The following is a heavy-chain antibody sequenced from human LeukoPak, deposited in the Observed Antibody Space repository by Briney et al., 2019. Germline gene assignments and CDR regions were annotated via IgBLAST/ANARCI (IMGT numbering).Heavy chain of an antibody. J-gene: IGHJ3*02. Sequence: PSETLSLTCTVSGGSISSYYWSWIRQPPGKGLVWIGYIYYSGSTNYNPSLKSRVTISVDTSKNQFSLKLSSVTAADTAVYYCARGGRGPDAFDIWGQGTMVTVSS. CDR3: ARGGRGPDAFDI. CDR2: IYYSGST. D-gene: IGHD3-10*01. V-gene: IGHV4-59*01. CDR1: GGSISSYY.